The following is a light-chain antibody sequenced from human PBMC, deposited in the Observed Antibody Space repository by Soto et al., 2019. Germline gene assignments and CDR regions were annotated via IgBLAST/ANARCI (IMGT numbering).Light chain of an antibody. CDR1: QGIIDY. J-gene: IGKJ2*01. Sequence: DIQMTQSPSSVSASVGDRVTITCRASQGIIDYLAWFQQKPGEAPKSLIYAASSLESGVPSRFSGSVSGTDFTFTTSVVQPEDFGTYYCQQYKTYPFTLGQGTRLQIK. CDR2: AAS. CDR3: QQYKTYPFT. V-gene: IGKV1-16*01.